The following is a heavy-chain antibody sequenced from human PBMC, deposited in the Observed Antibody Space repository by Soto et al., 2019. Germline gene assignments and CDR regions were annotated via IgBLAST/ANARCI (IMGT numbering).Heavy chain of an antibody. CDR1: GGSVNGYY. CDR2: INHTGGT. CDR3: ARARLSRDGYEEAYYYYGMDV. J-gene: IGHJ6*02. V-gene: IGHV4-34*01. D-gene: IGHD5-12*01. Sequence: SETLSLTCAVYGGSVNGYYWNWIRQPPGKGLEWIGEINHTGGTHYNPSLKSRVTMSVDTSKNQFSLRLSSVTAADTAIYYCARARLSRDGYEEAYYYYGMDVWGQGTTVTVSS.